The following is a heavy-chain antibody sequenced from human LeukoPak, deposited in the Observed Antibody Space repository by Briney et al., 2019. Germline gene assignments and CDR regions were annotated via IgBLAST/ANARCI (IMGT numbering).Heavy chain of an antibody. Sequence: PGGSLRLSCAASGFTFSSYGMHWVRQAPGKGLEWVAVISYDGSNKYYADSVKGRFTISRDNSKNTLYLQMNSLRAEDTAVYYCAKVMRYSYGPFDYWGQGTLVTVSS. D-gene: IGHD5-18*01. V-gene: IGHV3-30*18. CDR2: ISYDGSNK. J-gene: IGHJ4*02. CDR3: AKVMRYSYGPFDY. CDR1: GFTFSSYG.